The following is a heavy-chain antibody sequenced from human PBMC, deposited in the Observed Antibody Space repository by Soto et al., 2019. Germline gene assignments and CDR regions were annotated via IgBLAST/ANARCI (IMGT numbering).Heavy chain of an antibody. CDR3: ARDSGYGSGSTGNHYVDD. V-gene: IGHV3-7*01. CDR1: GFGFGSYW. Sequence: EVQLVESGGGLVQPGGSLRLSCAASGFGFGSYWMSWVRQAPGKGLEWLGTIKGDSSEKKYVASVRGRFTMSRDNAQNSLYLKMVSLRADDTARYYCARDSGYGSGSTGNHYVDDLGHGTLVTVSS. J-gene: IGHJ4*01. CDR2: IKGDSSEK. D-gene: IGHD3-10*01.